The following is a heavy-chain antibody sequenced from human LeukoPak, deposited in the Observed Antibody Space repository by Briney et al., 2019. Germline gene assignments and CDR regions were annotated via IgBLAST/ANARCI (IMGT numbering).Heavy chain of an antibody. V-gene: IGHV3-9*01. CDR2: ISWNSGSI. D-gene: IGHD6-13*01. Sequence: GGSLRLSCAASGFTFDDYAMHWVRQAPGKGLEWVSGISWNSGSIGYADSVKGRFTISRDNAKNSLYLQMNSLRAEDTALYYCAKDLTPTGYSSSWYPYDAFDIWGQGTMVTVSS. CDR1: GFTFDDYA. J-gene: IGHJ3*02. CDR3: AKDLTPTGYSSSWYPYDAFDI.